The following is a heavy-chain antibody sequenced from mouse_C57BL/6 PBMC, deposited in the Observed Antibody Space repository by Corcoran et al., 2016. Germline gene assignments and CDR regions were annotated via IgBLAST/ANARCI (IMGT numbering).Heavy chain of an antibody. CDR2: IFPGSGST. Sequence: QVQLQQSGPELVKPGASVKISCKASGYTFTDYYINWVKQRPGQGLEWIGWIFPGSGSTYYNEKFKGKATLTVDKSSSTAYMLLSSLTSEDSAVYFCARSYYSNSRAWCAYWGQGTLVTVSA. CDR1: GYTFTDYY. D-gene: IGHD2-5*01. J-gene: IGHJ3*01. V-gene: IGHV1-75*01. CDR3: ARSYYSNSRAWCAY.